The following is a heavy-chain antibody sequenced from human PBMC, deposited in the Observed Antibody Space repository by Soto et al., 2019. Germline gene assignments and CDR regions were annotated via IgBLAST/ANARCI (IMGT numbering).Heavy chain of an antibody. J-gene: IGHJ3*01. CDR3: ARPYSGGPNDPFDV. D-gene: IGHD1-26*01. Sequence: PGESLKISCKGSGYSFTNYWIGWVRQMPGKGLGWMGIIYPGDSRAIYSPSFQGQVTMSADKSISTAYLQWSSLKASDTAMYYCARPYSGGPNDPFDVWGQGTMVTVSS. V-gene: IGHV5-51*01. CDR2: IYPGDSRA. CDR1: GYSFTNYW.